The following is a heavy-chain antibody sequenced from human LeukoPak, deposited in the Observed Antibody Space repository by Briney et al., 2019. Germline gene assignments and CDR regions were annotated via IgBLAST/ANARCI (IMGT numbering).Heavy chain of an antibody. CDR2: MKYDGSEK. CDR1: GFTFSSYW. Sequence: GGSLRLSCAASGFTFSSYWMSWVRQAPGKGLEWVANMKYDGSEKYSVDSVKGRFTISRDNAKNSLYLQMNSLRAEDTAVYYCARDIEAAGLFLDYWGQGTLVTVSS. V-gene: IGHV3-7*01. D-gene: IGHD6-13*01. J-gene: IGHJ4*02. CDR3: ARDIEAAGLFLDY.